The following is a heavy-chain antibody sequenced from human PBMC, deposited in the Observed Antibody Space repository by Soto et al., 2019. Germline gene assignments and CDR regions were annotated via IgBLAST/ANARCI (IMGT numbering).Heavy chain of an antibody. V-gene: IGHV4-59*08. Sequence: PSETLSLTCTVSGGSISSDYWSWIRQRPGKGLEWIGYIYYSGNSYFNPSLKSRVTMSVDTSKKHFSLKLSSVTAADTAVYYCARTPIGYCSGGTCSNWFDPWGQGTLVTVSS. CDR1: GGSISSDY. J-gene: IGHJ5*02. D-gene: IGHD2-15*01. CDR3: ARTPIGYCSGGTCSNWFDP. CDR2: IYYSGNS.